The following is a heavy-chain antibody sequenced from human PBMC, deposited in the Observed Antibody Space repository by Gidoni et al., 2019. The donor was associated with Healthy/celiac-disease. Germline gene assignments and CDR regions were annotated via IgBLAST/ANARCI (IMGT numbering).Heavy chain of an antibody. D-gene: IGHD2-15*01. CDR3: ARQDIVVVVGFDP. CDR2: IYYSGST. CDR1: GGSISSSSYY. V-gene: IGHV4-39*01. Sequence: QLQLQESGPGLVKPSETLSLTCTVSGGSISSSSYYWGWIRQPPGKGLEWIGSIYYSGSTYYNPSLKSRVTISVDTSKNQFSLKLSSVTAADTAVYYCARQDIVVVVGFDPWGQGTLVTVSS. J-gene: IGHJ5*02.